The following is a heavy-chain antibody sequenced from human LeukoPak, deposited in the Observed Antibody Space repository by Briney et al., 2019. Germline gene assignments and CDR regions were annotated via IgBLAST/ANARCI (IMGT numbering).Heavy chain of an antibody. D-gene: IGHD2-15*01. CDR1: GFTFTAFW. CDR2: IKQDGSET. V-gene: IGHV3-7*01. CDR3: ARDPVEGCSGDHCWNWFDP. J-gene: IGHJ5*02. Sequence: PGGSLRLSCAASGFTFTAFWMTWVRQPPGTGLEWVANIKQDGSETYYLDSVKGRFTVSRDNTKDSLYLQMNSLRAEDTAVYYCARDPVEGCSGDHCWNWFDPWGQGTLVTVSS.